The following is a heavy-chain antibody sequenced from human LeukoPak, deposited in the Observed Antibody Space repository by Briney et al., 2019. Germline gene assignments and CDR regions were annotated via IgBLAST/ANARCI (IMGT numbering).Heavy chain of an antibody. D-gene: IGHD6-19*01. V-gene: IGHV3-33*08. J-gene: IGHJ4*02. Sequence: GGSLRLSCAASGFTFSSYVMHWVRQAPGKGLECVAVICHDGRNKYYADSVKGRFTISRDNSKNTLYLQMNSLRAEDMAVYYCARCSGWYDYWGRGTLVPVSS. CDR1: GFTFSSYV. CDR2: ICHDGRNK. CDR3: ARCSGWYDY.